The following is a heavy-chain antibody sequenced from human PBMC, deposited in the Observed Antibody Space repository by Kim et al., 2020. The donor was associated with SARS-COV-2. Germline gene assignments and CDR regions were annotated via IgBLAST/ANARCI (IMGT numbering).Heavy chain of an antibody. J-gene: IGHJ4*02. Sequence: ASVKVSCKASGYSFISYVIHWVRQAPGQRLEWMGWINAVNGNTKYSRNFQGRVTITVDTSASTAYMELRSLRAEDTAVYYCARRLYASGSESLAYWGQGTLVTVST. CDR2: INAVNGNT. CDR1: GYSFISYV. D-gene: IGHD3-10*01. V-gene: IGHV1-3*01. CDR3: ARRLYASGSESLAY.